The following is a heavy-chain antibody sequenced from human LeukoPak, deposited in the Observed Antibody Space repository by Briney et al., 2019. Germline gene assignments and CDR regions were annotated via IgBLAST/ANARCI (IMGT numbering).Heavy chain of an antibody. CDR1: GYNFNSYG. CDR2: ITAGNGNT. D-gene: IGHD5-18*01. Sequence: ASVKVSCKASGYNFNSYGIGWVRQAPRQGLEWMGWITAGNGNTNYAQKVQGRVTMTTDTSTSTAYMELRSLRSDDTAVYFCARDLGHGYSYGYNAFDIWGQGAMVTVSS. CDR3: ARDLGHGYSYGYNAFDI. J-gene: IGHJ3*02. V-gene: IGHV1-18*01.